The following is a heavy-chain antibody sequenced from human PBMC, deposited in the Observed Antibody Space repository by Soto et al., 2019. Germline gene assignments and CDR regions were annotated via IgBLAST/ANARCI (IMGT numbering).Heavy chain of an antibody. V-gene: IGHV1-18*01. CDR2: ISAYNGNT. D-gene: IGHD6-13*01. CDR3: ARESSSSGHDY. CDR1: GYTFTSYG. Sequence: QVQLVQSGAEVKKPGASVKVSCKASGYTFTSYGISWVRQAPGQGLEWMGWISAYNGNTNYAQKLQGRGTMTTDTSTSTVYVELRSLRSDATAGYYGARESSSSGHDYWGQGTLVTVSS. J-gene: IGHJ4*02.